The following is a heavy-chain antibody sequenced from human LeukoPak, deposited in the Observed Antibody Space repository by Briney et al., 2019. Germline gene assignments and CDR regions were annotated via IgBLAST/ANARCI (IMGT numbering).Heavy chain of an antibody. V-gene: IGHV1-2*02. CDR1: GYTFTDYY. CDR3: ARVRIGQQLDKYYYYAMDV. D-gene: IGHD6-13*01. CDR2: INPNSGGT. Sequence: ASVKVSCKASGYTFTDYYMHWVRQAPGQGLEWMGWINPNSGGTNYAQKFQGRVTMTTDTSISTAYMEVSRLRSEDTGVYYCARVRIGQQLDKYYYYAMDVWGQGTTVTVSS. J-gene: IGHJ6*02.